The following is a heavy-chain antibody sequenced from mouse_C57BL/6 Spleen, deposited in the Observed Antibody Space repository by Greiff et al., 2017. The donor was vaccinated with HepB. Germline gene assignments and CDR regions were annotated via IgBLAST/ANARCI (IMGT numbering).Heavy chain of an antibody. V-gene: IGHV5-4*01. D-gene: IGHD1-1*01. Sequence: DVMLVESGGGLVKPGGSLKLSCAASGFTFSSYAMSWVRQTPEKRLEWVATISDGGSYTYYPDNVKGRFTISRDNAKNNLYLQMSHLKSEDTAMYYCARDQSYVGAMDYWGQGTSVTVSS. CDR2: ISDGGSYT. CDR1: GFTFSSYA. J-gene: IGHJ4*01. CDR3: ARDQSYVGAMDY.